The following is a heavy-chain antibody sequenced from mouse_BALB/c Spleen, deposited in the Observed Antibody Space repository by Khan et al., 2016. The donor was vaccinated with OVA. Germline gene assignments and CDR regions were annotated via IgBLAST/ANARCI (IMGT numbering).Heavy chain of an antibody. V-gene: IGHV1S135*01. D-gene: IGHD2-4*01. Sequence: VQLKQSGPELMKPGASVKISCKASGYSFTTYYIHWVMQSHGTSLEWIGYIDPFSGSTTYNQKFKGKATLTVDQSSSPAYIHLSNLTSEDSAVYYCTRHDFVAWFTYWGQGTLVTVSA. CDR1: GYSFTTYY. J-gene: IGHJ3*01. CDR2: IDPFSGST. CDR3: TRHDFVAWFTY.